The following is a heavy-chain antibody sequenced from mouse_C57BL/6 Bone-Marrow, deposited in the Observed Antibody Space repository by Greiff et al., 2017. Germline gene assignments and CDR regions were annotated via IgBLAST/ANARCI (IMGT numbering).Heavy chain of an antibody. CDR2: IYPGNSDT. CDR3: TKAGGSRGNWYFDG. D-gene: IGHD1-1*01. Sequence: EVQLQQSGTVLARPGASVKMSCKTSGYTFTSYWMHWVKQRPGQGLEWIGAIYPGNSDTSYNQKFKGKAKLTAVTSASTAYMELSSLTNEDSAVYYCTKAGGSRGNWYFDGWGTGTTVTVSS. CDR1: GYTFTSYW. V-gene: IGHV1-5*01. J-gene: IGHJ1*03.